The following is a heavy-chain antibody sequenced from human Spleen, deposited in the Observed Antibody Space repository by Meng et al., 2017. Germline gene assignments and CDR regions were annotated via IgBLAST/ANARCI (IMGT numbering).Heavy chain of an antibody. Sequence: GESLKISCAASGFTVSSNYMSWVRQAPGKGLEWVSVIYSGGSTYYADSVKGRFTISRHNSKNTLYLQMNSLRAEDTAVYYCARGSAHCGFDCFDYWGQGSLVTVST. CDR1: GFTVSSNY. CDR2: IYSGGST. D-gene: IGHD2-21*01. CDR3: ARGSAHCGFDCFDY. V-gene: IGHV3-53*04. J-gene: IGHJ4*02.